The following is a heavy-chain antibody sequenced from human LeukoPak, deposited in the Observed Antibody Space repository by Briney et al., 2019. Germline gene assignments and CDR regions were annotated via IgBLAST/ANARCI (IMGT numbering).Heavy chain of an antibody. CDR2: ISGSGGST. CDR3: VKDVEPAAATSTYYFDY. V-gene: IGHV3-23*01. J-gene: IGHJ4*02. Sequence: PGGSLRLSCAASGFAFSNYAMTRVRQAPGKGLEWVSVISGSGGSTYYVDSVKGRFTISRDNSKNTLYLQMSSLRAEDTAVYYCVKDVEPAAATSTYYFDYWGQGTLVTVSS. D-gene: IGHD2-2*01. CDR1: GFAFSNYA.